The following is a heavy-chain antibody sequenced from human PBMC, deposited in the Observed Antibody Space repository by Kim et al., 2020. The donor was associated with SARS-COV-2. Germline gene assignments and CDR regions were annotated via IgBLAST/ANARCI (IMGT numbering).Heavy chain of an antibody. CDR2: INHSGST. Sequence: SETLSLTCAVYGGSFSGYYWSWIRQPPGKGLEWIGEINHSGSTNYNPSLKSRVTISVDTSKNQFSLKLSSVTAADTAVYYCARGGIAALGGAFDIWGQGTMVTVSS. D-gene: IGHD6-13*01. CDR1: GGSFSGYY. V-gene: IGHV4-34*01. J-gene: IGHJ3*02. CDR3: ARGGIAALGGAFDI.